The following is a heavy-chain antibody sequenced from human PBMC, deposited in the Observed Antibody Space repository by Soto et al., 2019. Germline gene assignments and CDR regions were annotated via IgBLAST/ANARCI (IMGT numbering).Heavy chain of an antibody. CDR3: ATYYGSFIYFPDHYHNGMDV. V-gene: IGHV3-48*01. CDR2: ISSSSSTI. J-gene: IGHJ6*02. Sequence: GGSLRLSCAASGFTFSIYSMNWVRQAPGKGLEWISYISSSSSTIYYADSVKGRFTISRDNAKNSLYLQMNSLRAEDTAVYYCATYYGSFIYFPDHYHNGMDVWAQGTTVPVSS. D-gene: IGHD3-10*01. CDR1: GFTFSIYS.